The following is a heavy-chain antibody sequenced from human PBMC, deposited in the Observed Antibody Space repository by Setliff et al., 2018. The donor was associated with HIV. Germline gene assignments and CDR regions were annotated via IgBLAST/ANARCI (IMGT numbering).Heavy chain of an antibody. CDR1: GGSINDERYY. J-gene: IGHJ5*01. D-gene: IGHD1-7*01. Sequence: SETLSLTCSVSGGSINDERYYWGWIRQPPGKGLEWIGSIYYSGSTYYNPSLKSRVTISVDTSKNQFSLKLNSVTAADTAVYYCARVRLELRQYWFDSWGQGSPVTVSS. V-gene: IGHV4-39*01. CDR2: IYYSGST. CDR3: ARVRLELRQYWFDS.